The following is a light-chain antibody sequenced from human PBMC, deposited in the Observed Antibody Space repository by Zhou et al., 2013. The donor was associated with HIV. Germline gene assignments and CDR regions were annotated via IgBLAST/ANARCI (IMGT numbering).Light chain of an antibody. CDR1: QSLSSGH. CDR3: QQYKSWPPTPWT. J-gene: IGKJ1*01. CDR2: GAS. Sequence: DIVLTQSPGTLSVSPGERATLSCRASQSLSSGHLAWYQQKPGQAPTLLMYGASSRATGIPDRFSGSASGTDFNLTISSLQSEDFAIYYCQQYKSWPPTPWTFGQGTKVEMK. V-gene: IGKV3-20*01.